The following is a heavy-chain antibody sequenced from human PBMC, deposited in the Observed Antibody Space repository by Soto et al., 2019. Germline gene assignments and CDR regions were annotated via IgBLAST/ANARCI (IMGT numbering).Heavy chain of an antibody. Sequence: PGGSLRLSCAASGFTFSSYSMNWVRQAPGKGLEWVSSISSSSSYIYYADSVKGRFTISRDNAKNSLYLQMNSLRAEDTAVYYCARTTLSGGFLEWLASPRYYYYYGMDVWGQGTTVTVSS. CDR2: ISSSSSYI. CDR1: GFTFSSYS. J-gene: IGHJ6*02. V-gene: IGHV3-21*01. CDR3: ARTTLSGGFLEWLASPRYYYYYGMDV. D-gene: IGHD3-3*01.